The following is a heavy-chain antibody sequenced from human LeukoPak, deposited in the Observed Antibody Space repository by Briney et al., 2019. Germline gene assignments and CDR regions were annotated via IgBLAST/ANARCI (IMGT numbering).Heavy chain of an antibody. CDR3: AIIAAAGSGSDAFDI. CDR2: ITSSSSYR. CDR1: GFTFSSYS. Sequence: GGSLRLSCAASGFTFSSYSMNWVRQAPGKGLEWVSSITSSSSYRYYADSVKGRFTISRDNAKNSLYLQVNSLRAEDTAVYYCAIIAAAGSGSDAFDIWGQGTMVTVSS. J-gene: IGHJ3*02. D-gene: IGHD6-13*01. V-gene: IGHV3-21*01.